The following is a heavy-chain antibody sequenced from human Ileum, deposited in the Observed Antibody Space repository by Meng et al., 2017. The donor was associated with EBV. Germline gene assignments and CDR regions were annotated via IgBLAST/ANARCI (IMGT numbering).Heavy chain of an antibody. J-gene: IGHJ5*02. CDR2: IFYSGNT. D-gene: IGHD3-3*01. CDR3: LRLREGTMAGS. V-gene: IGHV4-39*01. Sequence: GPVPGLVKSSCALSLPCTVSDGSIKSLGYYWGWIRQPPGKGLEWIGSIFYSGNTYYNPSLESRVTISVDTSKNQFFLKVTSVTAADTAVYYCLRLREGTMAGSWGQGILVTVSS. CDR1: DGSIKSLGYY.